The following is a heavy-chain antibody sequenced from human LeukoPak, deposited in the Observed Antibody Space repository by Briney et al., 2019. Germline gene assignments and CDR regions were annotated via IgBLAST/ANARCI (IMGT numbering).Heavy chain of an antibody. D-gene: IGHD1-7*01. CDR3: ASNWDYVRGYGMDV. Sequence: QPGGSLRLSCAASGFTFSSHWVSWVRQAPGKRLQWVANINQDGGEKHYVDSVGGRFTISRDNTKNSLYLQMNSLRVEDSAVYYCASNWDYVRGYGMDVWGQGTTVTVSS. J-gene: IGHJ6*02. CDR1: GFTFSSHW. CDR2: INQDGGEK. V-gene: IGHV3-7*01.